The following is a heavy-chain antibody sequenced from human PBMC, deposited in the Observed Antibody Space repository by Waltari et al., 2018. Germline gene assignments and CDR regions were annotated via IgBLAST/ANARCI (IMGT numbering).Heavy chain of an antibody. Sequence: QVQLQQWGAGLLKPSETLSLTCAVYGGSFSGYYWSWIRQPPGKGLEWIGEINQSGRTNYNPSLKSRVTISVDTSKNQCSLELSSVTAADTAVYYCARGRYGSGSYFDPWGQGTLVTVSS. J-gene: IGHJ5*02. CDR3: ARGRYGSGSYFDP. CDR1: GGSFSGYY. V-gene: IGHV4-34*01. CDR2: INQSGRT. D-gene: IGHD3-10*01.